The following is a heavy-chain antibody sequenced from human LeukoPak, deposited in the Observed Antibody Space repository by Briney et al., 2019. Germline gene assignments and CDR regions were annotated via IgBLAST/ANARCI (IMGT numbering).Heavy chain of an antibody. D-gene: IGHD3-16*01. CDR1: GFTFSSYW. CDR3: AKETGWITGGNAY. V-gene: IGHV3-7*01. J-gene: IGHJ4*02. Sequence: GGSLRLSCAASGFTFSSYWMSWVRQAPGKGLEWVANIKQDGSEKYYVDSVKGRFTISRDNGKNSLFLQMSSLRVEDTAVYYCAKETGWITGGNAYWGQGTLVTVSS. CDR2: IKQDGSEK.